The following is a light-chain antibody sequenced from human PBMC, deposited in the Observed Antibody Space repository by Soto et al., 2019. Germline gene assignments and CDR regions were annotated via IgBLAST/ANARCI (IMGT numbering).Light chain of an antibody. CDR2: GAS. J-gene: IGKJ1*01. CDR3: QQRSNWPKT. Sequence: EIVLTQSPGSLSLSPGESATLSCRASQSVGSDYLAWYQQKPGQAPRVLIYGASSRATGIPDRFSGSGSGTDFTLTISSLEPEDFAVYYCQQRSNWPKTFGQGTKVDIK. CDR1: QSVGSDY. V-gene: IGKV3D-20*02.